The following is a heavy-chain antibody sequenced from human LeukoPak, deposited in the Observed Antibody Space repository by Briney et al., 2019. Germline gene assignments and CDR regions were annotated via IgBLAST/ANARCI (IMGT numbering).Heavy chain of an antibody. Sequence: GGSLRLSCAASGFTFDDYGMSWVRQAPGKGLEWVSGINWNGGSTGYADSVKGRFTISRDNAKNSLYLQMNSLRAEDTAVYYCARERITMIVVVPGFDYWGQGTLVTVSS. V-gene: IGHV3-20*04. CDR1: GFTFDDYG. D-gene: IGHD3-22*01. CDR3: ARERITMIVVVPGFDY. CDR2: INWNGGST. J-gene: IGHJ4*02.